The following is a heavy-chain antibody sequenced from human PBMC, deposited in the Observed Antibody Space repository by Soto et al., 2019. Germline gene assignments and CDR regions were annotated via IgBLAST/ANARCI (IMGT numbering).Heavy chain of an antibody. CDR2: ISYDGSNK. CDR1: GFTFSSYG. V-gene: IGHV3-30*18. D-gene: IGHD3-22*01. Sequence: QVQLVESGGGVVQPGRSLRLSCAASGFTFSSYGMHWVRQAPGKGLEWVAVISYDGSNKYYADSVKGRFTISRDNSKNSLYLQMNSLSAEDTAVYYCAKFLYDYDSSADFDYWGQGTLVTVSS. J-gene: IGHJ4*02. CDR3: AKFLYDYDSSADFDY.